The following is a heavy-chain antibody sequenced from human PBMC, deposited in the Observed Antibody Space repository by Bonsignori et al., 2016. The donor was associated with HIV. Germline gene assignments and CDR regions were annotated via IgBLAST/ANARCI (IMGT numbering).Heavy chain of an antibody. D-gene: IGHD3-3*01. V-gene: IGHV3-7*01. Sequence: WIRQPPGKGLEWVANIKEDGSETYYVDSVKGRFTISRDNAKNSLYLQMKSLRAEDTAVYYCATYDSWSGYYPRYMDVWGKGTTVTVSS. CDR3: ATYDSWSGYYPRYMDV. J-gene: IGHJ6*03. CDR2: IKEDGSET.